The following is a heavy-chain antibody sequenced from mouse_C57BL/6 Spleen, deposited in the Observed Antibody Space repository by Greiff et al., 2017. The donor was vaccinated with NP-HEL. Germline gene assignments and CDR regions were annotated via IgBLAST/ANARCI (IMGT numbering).Heavy chain of an antibody. CDR3: AREDYGDY. V-gene: IGHV5-4*01. CDR1: GFTFSSYA. Sequence: EVKLMESGGGLVKPGGSLKLSCAASGFTFSSYAMSWVRQTPEKRLEWVATISDGGSYTYYPDNVKGRFTISRDNAKNNLYLQMSHLKSEDTAMYYCAREDYGDYWGQGTTLTVSS. J-gene: IGHJ2*01. CDR2: ISDGGSYT.